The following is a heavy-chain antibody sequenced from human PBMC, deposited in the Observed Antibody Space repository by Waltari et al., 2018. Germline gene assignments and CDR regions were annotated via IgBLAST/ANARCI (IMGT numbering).Heavy chain of an antibody. Sequence: EVQLVESGGDLVHAGGSLKLSCRGSGFSIHRFAMAGCGQDAGKGLGWVSSSLGSGSQSQNGDSVKGRFVIARDNSNNMIYLQMHSLRPEDTAVYYCAKEYGIDGTYDYWGQGTLVTVSS. CDR3: AKEYGIDGTYDY. CDR2: SLGSGSQS. V-gene: IGHV3-23*04. D-gene: IGHD1-1*01. CDR1: GFSIHRFA. J-gene: IGHJ4*02.